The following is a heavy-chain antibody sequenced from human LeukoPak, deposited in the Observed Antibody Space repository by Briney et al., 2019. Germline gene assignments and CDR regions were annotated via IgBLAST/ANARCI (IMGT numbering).Heavy chain of an antibody. CDR3: ARDQGTMTTFDY. J-gene: IGHJ4*02. CDR1: GFTVSSNY. Sequence: PGGSLRLSCAASGFTVSSNYMSWVRQAPGKGLEWVSSIGSDGKTHYSESVKGRFVISRDNAKNTLHLQMYSLRADDTAVYYCARDQGTMTTFDYWGQGTLVTVSS. CDR2: IGSDGKT. V-gene: IGHV3-53*01. D-gene: IGHD3-16*01.